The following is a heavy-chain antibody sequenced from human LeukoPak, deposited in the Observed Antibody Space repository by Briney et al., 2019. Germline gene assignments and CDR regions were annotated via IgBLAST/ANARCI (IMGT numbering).Heavy chain of an antibody. CDR1: GYTFIDYY. J-gene: IGHJ4*02. CDR3: TRPGYCTDTSCEGLDY. CDR2: INPNSGGS. V-gene: IGHV1-2*02. D-gene: IGHD2-8*02. Sequence: ASVKVSCKPSGYTFIDYYIHWVRQAPGQGPEWMGWINPNSGGSSSAQKFQGRVTMTWDTSISTAYMELSSLTSDDTAVYYCTRPGYCTDTSCEGLDYWGQGTLVTVSS.